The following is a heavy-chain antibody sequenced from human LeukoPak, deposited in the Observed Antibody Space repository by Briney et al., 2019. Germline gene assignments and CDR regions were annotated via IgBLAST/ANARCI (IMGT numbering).Heavy chain of an antibody. CDR2: INPNSGGT. Sequence: ASVKVSCKASGYTFNGYHMHWVRQAPGQGLEWMGWINPNSGGTNYAQKFQGRVAMTRDTSISTAYMELSSLRSDDTAVYYCARARKRSSARREDYYYMDVWGKGTTVTISS. J-gene: IGHJ6*03. V-gene: IGHV1-2*02. CDR1: GYTFNGYH. D-gene: IGHD3-10*01. CDR3: ARARKRSSARREDYYYMDV.